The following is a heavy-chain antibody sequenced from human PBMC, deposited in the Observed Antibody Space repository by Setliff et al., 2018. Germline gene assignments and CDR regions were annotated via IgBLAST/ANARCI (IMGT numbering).Heavy chain of an antibody. V-gene: IGHV4-4*08. CDR1: GGSISDSS. D-gene: IGHD3-10*01. CDR2: ISSIGNT. CDR3: ARERGFAGYYGSWTHQSFDL. J-gene: IGHJ5*02. Sequence: PSETLSLTCTVSGGSISDSSWSWIRQPPGKGLEWIGCISSIGNTYYNPSLGSRLTISADTSNNQFSLNLISVTAADTAVYYCARERGFAGYYGSWTHQSFDLWGQGSRVTVSA.